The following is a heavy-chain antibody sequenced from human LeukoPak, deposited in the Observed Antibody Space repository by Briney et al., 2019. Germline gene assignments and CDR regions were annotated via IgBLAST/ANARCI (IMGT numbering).Heavy chain of an antibody. J-gene: IGHJ4*02. D-gene: IGHD2-2*01. V-gene: IGHV3-11*05. CDR2: ISGSGSYT. CDR1: GFTFGDYY. Sequence: PGGSLRLSCSASGFTFGDYYMSWIRQAPGKGLESVSYISGSGSYTKYADSVKGRFTISRDNTKNSLYLQMNTLRAEDTAVYYCARASSSSLATPAYWGQGTLVTVSS. CDR3: ARASSSSLATPAY.